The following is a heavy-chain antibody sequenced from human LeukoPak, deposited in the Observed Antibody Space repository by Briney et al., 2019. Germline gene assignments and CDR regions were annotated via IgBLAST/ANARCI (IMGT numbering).Heavy chain of an antibody. D-gene: IGHD3-3*01. CDR3: ARGPWSGYPDDAFDI. V-gene: IGHV3-53*01. J-gene: IGHJ3*02. Sequence: GGSLRLSCAASGFTVSSNYMSWVRQAPGKGLEWVSVIYSGGSTYYADSVKGRFTISRDNSKNTLYLQMNSLRAEDTAVYYCARGPWSGYPDDAFDIWGQGTMVTVSS. CDR2: IYSGGST. CDR1: GFTVSSNY.